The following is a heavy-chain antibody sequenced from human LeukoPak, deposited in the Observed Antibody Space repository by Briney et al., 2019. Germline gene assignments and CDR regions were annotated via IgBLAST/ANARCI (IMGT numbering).Heavy chain of an antibody. CDR1: GFTFDDYA. V-gene: IGHV3-43D*03. Sequence: GGSLRLSCAASGFTFDDYAMHWVRQAPGKGLEWVSLISWDGGSTYYADSVKGRFTIPSDNSKKYLYLQMNSLRAEDTALYYCAKASSGWVPFDYWGQGTLVTVSS. D-gene: IGHD6-19*01. CDR2: ISWDGGST. J-gene: IGHJ4*02. CDR3: AKASSGWVPFDY.